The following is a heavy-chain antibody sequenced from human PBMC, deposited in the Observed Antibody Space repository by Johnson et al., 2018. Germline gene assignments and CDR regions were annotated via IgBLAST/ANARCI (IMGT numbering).Heavy chain of an antibody. V-gene: IGHV3-23*04. Sequence: VQLVESGGGLAQPVGSLRLSCAASGFTFSSYAMSWVRQAPGQGLEWVSDITNGGSTYYADSVKGRFTISRDNSKNTVHLQMNSLKAGDTALYYCTKKQGLGVAEWYFQYWGQGTLVTVSS. J-gene: IGHJ1*01. D-gene: IGHD6-19*01. CDR3: TKKQGLGVAEWYFQY. CDR2: ITNGGST. CDR1: GFTFSSYA.